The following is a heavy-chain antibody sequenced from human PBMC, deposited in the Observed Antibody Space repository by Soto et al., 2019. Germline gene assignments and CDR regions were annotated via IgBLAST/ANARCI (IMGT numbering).Heavy chain of an antibody. Sequence: LSLTCAVYGGSFSGYYWSWIRQPPGKGLEWIGEINHSGSTNYNPSLKSRVTISVDTSKNQFSLKLSSVTAADTAVYYCARVLLYYDSSGYPFDYWGQGTLVTVSS. CDR3: ARVLLYYDSSGYPFDY. D-gene: IGHD3-22*01. CDR1: GGSFSGYY. V-gene: IGHV4-34*01. J-gene: IGHJ4*02. CDR2: INHSGST.